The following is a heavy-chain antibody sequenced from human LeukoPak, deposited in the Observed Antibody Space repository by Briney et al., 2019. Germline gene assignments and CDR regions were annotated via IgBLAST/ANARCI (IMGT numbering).Heavy chain of an antibody. CDR1: GGTFSSYA. D-gene: IGHD3-22*01. V-gene: IGHV1-69*04. CDR3: ARGLNYYDSSGYEKWFDP. CDR2: IIPILGIA. J-gene: IGHJ5*02. Sequence: ASVKVSCKASGGTFSSYAISWVRQAPGQGLEWMGRIIPILGIANYAQKFQGRVTITADKSTSTGYMELSSLRSEDTAVYYCARGLNYYDSSGYEKWFDPWGQGTLVTVSS.